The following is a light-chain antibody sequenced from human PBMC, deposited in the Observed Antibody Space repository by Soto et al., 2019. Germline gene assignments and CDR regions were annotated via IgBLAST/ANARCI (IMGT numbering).Light chain of an antibody. J-gene: IGLJ3*02. Sequence: QSVLTQPPSVSGAPGQRVTISCTGSSSNIGAGYDVHWYQQLPGTAPKLLIYGNNNRPTGVPDRFSGSKSGTSASPAITGVQPEDEADYYCQSYDRSLSGWVFGGGTQLTVL. CDR1: SSNIGAGYD. CDR2: GNN. CDR3: QSYDRSLSGWV. V-gene: IGLV1-40*01.